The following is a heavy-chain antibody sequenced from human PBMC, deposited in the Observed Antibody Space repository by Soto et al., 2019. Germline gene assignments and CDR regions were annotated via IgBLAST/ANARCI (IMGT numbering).Heavy chain of an antibody. J-gene: IGHJ5*02. D-gene: IGHD3-22*01. CDR3: ARIVVGPYYDSSGYYWFDP. CDR1: GGTFSSYT. CDR2: IIPILGIA. V-gene: IGHV1-69*02. Sequence: ASVKVSCKASGGTFSSYTISWVRQAPGQGLEWMGRIIPILGIANYAQKFQGRVTITADKSTSTAYMELSSLRSEDTAVYYCARIVVGPYYDSSGYYWFDPWGQGTLVTVSS.